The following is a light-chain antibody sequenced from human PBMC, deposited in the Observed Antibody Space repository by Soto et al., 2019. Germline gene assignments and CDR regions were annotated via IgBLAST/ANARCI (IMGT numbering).Light chain of an antibody. CDR2: DAS. Sequence: VLTQSPATLSLSPGERATLSCRASQSVSSYLAWYQQKPGQAPRLLIYDASNRATGIPARFSGSGSGTDFTLTISSLEPEDFAVYYCQQRSNWPITFGQGTRLEIK. CDR1: QSVSSY. J-gene: IGKJ5*01. CDR3: QQRSNWPIT. V-gene: IGKV3-11*01.